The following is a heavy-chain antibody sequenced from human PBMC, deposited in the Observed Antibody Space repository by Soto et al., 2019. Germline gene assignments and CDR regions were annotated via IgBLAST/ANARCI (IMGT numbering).Heavy chain of an antibody. CDR3: ARGRTGGYSGSVPPHYFDY. D-gene: IGHD6-6*01. V-gene: IGHV3-33*01. Sequence: QVQLVESGGGVVQPGRSLRLSCAASGFTFNNYGMHWVRQAPGKGLEWVAVIWYDGGIKYYADSVKGRFTISRDNSKNTLFLQVDSLRAEDTAVYFCARGRTGGYSGSVPPHYFDYWGQGTLDTVSS. CDR1: GFTFNNYG. J-gene: IGHJ4*02. CDR2: IWYDGGIK.